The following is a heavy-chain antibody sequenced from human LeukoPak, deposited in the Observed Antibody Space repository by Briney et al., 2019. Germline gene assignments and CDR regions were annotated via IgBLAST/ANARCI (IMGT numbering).Heavy chain of an antibody. CDR2: INRSGST. J-gene: IGHJ4*02. CDR1: GGSFSGYY. V-gene: IGHV4-34*01. Sequence: SETLSLTCAVYGGSFSGYYWSWIRQPPGKGLEWIGEINRSGSTNYNPSLKSRVTISVDTSKNQFSLKLSSVTAADTAVYYCARGRLIRDWGQGTLVTVSS. CDR3: ARGRLIRD.